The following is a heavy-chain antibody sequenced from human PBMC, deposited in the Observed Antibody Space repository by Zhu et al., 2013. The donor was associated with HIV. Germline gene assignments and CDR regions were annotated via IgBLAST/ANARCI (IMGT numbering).Heavy chain of an antibody. D-gene: IGHD2-21*02. CDR2: IIPIFGTA. V-gene: IGHV1-69*01. CDR3: ARPRMVTETPGYYYGLDV. Sequence: QVQLVQSGAEVKKPGASVKVSCKASGYTFTGYYIHWVRQAPGQGLEWMGWIIPIFGTANYAQKFQGRLTISADDFTSTVYMELSSLRPDDTAIYYCARPRMVTETPGYYYGLDVWGQGTTVTVSS. CDR1: GYTFTGYY. J-gene: IGHJ6*02.